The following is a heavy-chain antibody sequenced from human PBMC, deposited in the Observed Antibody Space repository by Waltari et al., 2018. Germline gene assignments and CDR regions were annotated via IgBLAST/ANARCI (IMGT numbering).Heavy chain of an antibody. V-gene: IGHV3-7*01. CDR3: SVSLNY. Sequence: EVHLVESGGGLVQPGESLRLSCAASGFTFSNSCMDWVRQAPGKGLEWVANIKQYGSERHYVDSVKVRFTISRDNAQNLLFLQMNSLRAGDTAVYYCSVSLNYWGQGTLVTVSS. CDR2: IKQYGSER. J-gene: IGHJ4*02. CDR1: GFTFSNSC.